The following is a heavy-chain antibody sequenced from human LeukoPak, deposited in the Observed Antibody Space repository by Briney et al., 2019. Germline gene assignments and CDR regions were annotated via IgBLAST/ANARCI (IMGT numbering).Heavy chain of an antibody. CDR3: ATFSQQLVDY. CDR1: GGSISSSSYY. V-gene: IGHV4-39*01. Sequence: PSETLSLTCTVSGGSISSSSYYWGWIRQPPGKGLEWIGSIYYSGSTYYNPSLKSRVTISVDTSKNQFSLRLSSVTAADTAVYYCATFSQQLVDYWGQGTLVTVSS. D-gene: IGHD6-13*01. CDR2: IYYSGST. J-gene: IGHJ4*02.